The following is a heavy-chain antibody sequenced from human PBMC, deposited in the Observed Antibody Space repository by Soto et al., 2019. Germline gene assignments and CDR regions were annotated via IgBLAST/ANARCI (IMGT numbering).Heavy chain of an antibody. Sequence: EVQLLESGGDLKQPGGSLRLSCVASGLTFGSRAMSWVRQAPGEGLQWVSTITDTGGDAKYAGSVRGRFVISRDNSKKTLYLQMASLTAEDSAMYYCARGSTDSYPGSRIFDFWGRGTLVTVSS. CDR3: ARGSTDSYPGSRIFDF. CDR2: ITDTGGDA. J-gene: IGHJ4*02. CDR1: GLTFGSRA. D-gene: IGHD3-10*01. V-gene: IGHV3-23*01.